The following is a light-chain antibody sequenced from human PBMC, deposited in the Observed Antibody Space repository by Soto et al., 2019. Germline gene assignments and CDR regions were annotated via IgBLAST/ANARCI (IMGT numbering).Light chain of an antibody. CDR1: QSIINW. J-gene: IGKJ1*01. Sequence: DIQITQSPSTLSASIGDRVTITCRASQSIINWLAWYQQKPGKAPKLLIYKASSLESGVPSRFSGSGSGTEFTLTISSLQPDDFATYYCQQYNSYRTFGQGTKVEIK. CDR3: QQYNSYRT. V-gene: IGKV1-5*03. CDR2: KAS.